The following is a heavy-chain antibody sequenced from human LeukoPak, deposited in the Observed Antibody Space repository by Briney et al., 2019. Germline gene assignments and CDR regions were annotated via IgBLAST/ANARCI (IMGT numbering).Heavy chain of an antibody. Sequence: ASVTVSCMASGYTFTSYGISWVRQAPGQGLEWMGWISAYNGNTNYAQKLQGRVTMTTDTSTSTAYMELRSLRSDDTAVYYCARDQRCSGGSCYSDRFDYWGQGTLVTVSS. CDR3: ARDQRCSGGSCYSDRFDY. V-gene: IGHV1-18*04. CDR2: ISAYNGNT. D-gene: IGHD2-15*01. CDR1: GYTFTSYG. J-gene: IGHJ4*02.